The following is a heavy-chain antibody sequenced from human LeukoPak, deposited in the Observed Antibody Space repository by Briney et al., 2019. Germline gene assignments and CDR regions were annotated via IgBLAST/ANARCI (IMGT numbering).Heavy chain of an antibody. D-gene: IGHD3-3*01. V-gene: IGHV4-34*01. J-gene: IGHJ3*02. Sequence: SETLSLTCAVYGGSFSGYYWSWIRQPPGKGLEWIGYIYHSGSTYYNPSLKSRVTISVDRSKNQFSLKLSSVTAADTAVYYCARDRYDFWSGYWSNAFDIWGQGTMVTVSS. CDR3: ARDRYDFWSGYWSNAFDI. CDR2: IYHSGST. CDR1: GGSFSGYY.